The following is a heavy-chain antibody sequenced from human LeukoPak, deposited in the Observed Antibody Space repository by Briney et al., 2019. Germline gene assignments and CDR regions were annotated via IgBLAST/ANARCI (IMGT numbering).Heavy chain of an antibody. J-gene: IGHJ3*02. D-gene: IGHD2-8*01. CDR2: INHSGST. V-gene: IGHV4-34*01. CDR1: GGSFSGYY. Sequence: SETLSLTCAVYGGSFSGYYWSWIRQPPGKGLEWIGEINHSGSTNYNPSLKSRVTISVDTSKNQFSLKLSSVTAADTAVYYCAREISGVAFDIWGQGTMVTVSS. CDR3: AREISGVAFDI.